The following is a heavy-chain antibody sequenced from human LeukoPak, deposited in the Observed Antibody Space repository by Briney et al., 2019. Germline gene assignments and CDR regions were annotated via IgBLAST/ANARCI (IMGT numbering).Heavy chain of an antibody. V-gene: IGHV1-18*01. Sequence: GASVKVSCKASGYTFTSYGISWVRRAPGQGLEWMGWISAYNGNTNYAQKLQGRVTMTTDTSTSTAYMELRSLRSDDTAVYYCARDIVVVPAAYYYGMDVWGQGTTVTVSS. J-gene: IGHJ6*02. CDR2: ISAYNGNT. D-gene: IGHD2-2*01. CDR1: GYTFTSYG. CDR3: ARDIVVVPAAYYYGMDV.